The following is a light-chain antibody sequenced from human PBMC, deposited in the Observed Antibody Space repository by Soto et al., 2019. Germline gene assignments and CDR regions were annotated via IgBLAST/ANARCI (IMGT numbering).Light chain of an antibody. CDR3: CSFERSITLV. V-gene: IGLV2-23*01. J-gene: IGLJ2*01. CDR1: SSDVGSYNL. Sequence: QSALTQPASVSGSPGQSITISCTGSSSDVGSYNLVSWYQQLPGEAPKLMIYEGSKWPSGVSNRFSGSKSGNTASLTISGLQAEDEADYYCCSFERSITLVFGGGTKLTVL. CDR2: EGS.